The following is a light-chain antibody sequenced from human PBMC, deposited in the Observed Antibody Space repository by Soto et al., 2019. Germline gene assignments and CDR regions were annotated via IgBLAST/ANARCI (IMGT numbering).Light chain of an antibody. Sequence: QSALTQPASVSGSPGQSITISCTGTASDIGNYNYVSWYQVHPGKAPKLLIYGVSNRPSGVSNRFSGSKSGNAASLTISGLQDEDEADYYCYSYSAYTTLWVFGGGTKLTVL. CDR3: YSYSAYTTLWV. V-gene: IGLV2-14*01. CDR1: ASDIGNYNY. J-gene: IGLJ3*02. CDR2: GVS.